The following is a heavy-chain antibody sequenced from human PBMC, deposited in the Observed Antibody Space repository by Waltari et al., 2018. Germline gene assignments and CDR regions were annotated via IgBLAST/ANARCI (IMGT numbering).Heavy chain of an antibody. CDR2: IGSVIST. J-gene: IGHJ4*02. Sequence: EVQLLESGGGLVQPGGSLRLSCAASGFSFRSFGMSWVRPAPGNGLELVSAIGSVISTYYADSVKGRFTISRDNSKNTLFLQMNSLRAEDTAIYYCARVHSLGQYDTSGAESNFDHWGQGALVTVSS. CDR3: ARVHSLGQYDTSGAESNFDH. D-gene: IGHD3-22*01. V-gene: IGHV3-23*01. CDR1: GFSFRSFG.